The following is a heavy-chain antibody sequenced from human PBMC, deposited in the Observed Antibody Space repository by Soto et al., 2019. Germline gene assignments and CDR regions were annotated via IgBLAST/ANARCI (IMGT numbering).Heavy chain of an antibody. Sequence: EEKLLESGGGSVQPGGSLRLSCAASRFTFSNYWMHWVRQAPGKGLVWVSRINIDGSGTTYADSVKGRFTISRDNAKNTVFLEMKNLRAEDTAVYYCARDSYAPHVWGQGTTVTVSS. CDR1: RFTFSNYW. V-gene: IGHV3-74*03. CDR2: INIDGSGT. D-gene: IGHD4-17*01. CDR3: ARDSYAPHV. J-gene: IGHJ6*02.